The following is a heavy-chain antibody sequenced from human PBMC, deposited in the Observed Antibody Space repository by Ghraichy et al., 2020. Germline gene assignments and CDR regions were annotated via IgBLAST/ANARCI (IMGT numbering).Heavy chain of an antibody. CDR1: GFIFKNNA. D-gene: IGHD3-3*01. Sequence: GGSLRLSCTASGFIFKNNALTWVRQAPGKGPEWVSAIDGVGERSYYVDPVKGRFTISRDDSRITLYLEMTSLRVENTAVYYCGKDLESGNGKYDPFDLWGQGTVVTGSS. CDR2: IDGVGERS. V-gene: IGHV3-23*01. CDR3: GKDLESGNGKYDPFDL. J-gene: IGHJ3*01.